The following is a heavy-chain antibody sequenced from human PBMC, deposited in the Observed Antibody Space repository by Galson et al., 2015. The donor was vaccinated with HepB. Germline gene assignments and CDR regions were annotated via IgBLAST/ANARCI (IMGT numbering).Heavy chain of an antibody. CDR1: GFTFSSYA. D-gene: IGHD6-19*01. V-gene: IGHV3-30*04. J-gene: IGHJ4*02. CDR2: ISYDGSNK. CDR3: AREGIAVAGPNFDY. Sequence: SLRLSCAASGFTFSSYAMHWVRQAPGKGLEWVAVISYDGSNKNYADSVKGRFTISRDNSKNTLYLQMNSLRAEDTAVYYCAREGIAVAGPNFDYWGQGTLVTVSS.